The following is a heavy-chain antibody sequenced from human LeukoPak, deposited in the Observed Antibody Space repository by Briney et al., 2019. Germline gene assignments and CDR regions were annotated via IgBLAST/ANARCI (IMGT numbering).Heavy chain of an antibody. Sequence: GGSLRISCAASGFTVSSNYMSCVRQAPGKGLEWVSILYNGGDTYYGDSVKGRFTISRDNSKNKLYLQMDSLRVEDTAVYYCARGERPGLDYWGQGTLVAVSS. CDR1: GFTVSSNY. V-gene: IGHV3-66*01. D-gene: IGHD1-14*01. J-gene: IGHJ4*02. CDR2: LYNGGDT. CDR3: ARGERPGLDY.